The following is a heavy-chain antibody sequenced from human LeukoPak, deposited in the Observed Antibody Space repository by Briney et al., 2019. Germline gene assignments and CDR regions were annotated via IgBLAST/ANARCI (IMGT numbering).Heavy chain of an antibody. Sequence: SETLSLTCTVSGGSISSSSYYWGWIRQPPGKGLEWIGSIYYSGSTYYNPSLESRVTISVDTSKNQFSLKLSSVTAADTAVYYCARVPDILTGYPYGMDVWGQGTTVTVSS. CDR3: ARVPDILTGYPYGMDV. CDR1: GGSISSSSYY. CDR2: IYYSGST. D-gene: IGHD3-9*01. J-gene: IGHJ6*02. V-gene: IGHV4-39*01.